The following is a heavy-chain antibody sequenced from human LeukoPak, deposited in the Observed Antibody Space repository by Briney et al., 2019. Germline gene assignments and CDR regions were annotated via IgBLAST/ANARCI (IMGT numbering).Heavy chain of an antibody. CDR3: ARRRRRSGSGRAGFDY. CDR2: INHSGST. CDR1: GGSISSGGYY. Sequence: PSETLSLTCTVSGGSISSGGYYWSWIRQHPGKGLEWIGEINHSGSTNYNPSLKSRVTISVDTSKNQFSLKLSSVTAADTAVYYCARRRRRSGSGRAGFDYWGQGTLVTVSS. J-gene: IGHJ4*02. V-gene: IGHV4-31*03. D-gene: IGHD6-25*01.